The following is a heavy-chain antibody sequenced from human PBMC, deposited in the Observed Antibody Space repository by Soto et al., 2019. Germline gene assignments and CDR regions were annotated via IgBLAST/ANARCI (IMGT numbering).Heavy chain of an antibody. V-gene: IGHV4-39*01. CDR2: IFFTGNI. J-gene: IGHJ4*02. CDR3: ASRHCSGGSFSNPGFDS. Sequence: SETLSLTCTVSGASLSTISYYWGWIRQPPGKGLEWVGSIFFTGNIYYNPSLKSRVTISVDTSRNQFSLKVNSVTAADTAVYYSASRHCSGGSFSNPGFDSWGQGALVTVSS. D-gene: IGHD2-15*01. CDR1: GASLSTISYY.